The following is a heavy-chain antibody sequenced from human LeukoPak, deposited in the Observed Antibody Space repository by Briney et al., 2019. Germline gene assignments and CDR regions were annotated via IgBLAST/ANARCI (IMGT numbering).Heavy chain of an antibody. CDR2: IYYIGST. CDR3: ARERDVSSGWSGVVDYYYGMDV. Sequence: PSETLSLTCTVAAGSTSSYYWSWIRQPPGEGREWIGYIYYIGSTNYNPSLKSRVTISVGTYKNRFSLELSFVTAAGTAVYYCARERDVSSGWSGVVDYYYGMDVWRQGTTVPVSS. V-gene: IGHV4-59*12. D-gene: IGHD6-19*01. J-gene: IGHJ6*02. CDR1: AGSTSSYY.